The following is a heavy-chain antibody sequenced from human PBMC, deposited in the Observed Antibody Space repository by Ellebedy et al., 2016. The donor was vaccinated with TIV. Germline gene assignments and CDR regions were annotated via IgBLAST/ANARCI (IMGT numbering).Heavy chain of an antibody. CDR2: INWDETI. J-gene: IGHJ6*03. CDR3: VRLGEPFYPFHFMDV. D-gene: IGHD2-21*01. Sequence: GGSLRLXCAISGFSFDDHGMSWVRQGPGMELEWVAGINWDETIRYADSVEGRFIISRDKAKNSLSLQMNSLRVEDTALYYCVRLGEPFYPFHFMDVWGKGTTVTVS. CDR1: GFSFDDHG. V-gene: IGHV3-20*04.